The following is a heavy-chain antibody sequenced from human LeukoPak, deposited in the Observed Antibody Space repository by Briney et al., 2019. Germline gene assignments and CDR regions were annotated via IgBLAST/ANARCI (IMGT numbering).Heavy chain of an antibody. J-gene: IGHJ4*02. CDR1: GFTFSSYW. D-gene: IGHD3-22*01. CDR3: ARGKYDYDSSAYYYQFDY. V-gene: IGHV3-74*01. CDR2: IKSDGSRT. Sequence: PGGSLRLSCAASGFTFSSYWMHWVRQAPGKGLVWVSRIKSDGSRTDYADFVKGRFTISRDNAKNTLFLQMNSLRVEDTAVYYCARGKYDYDSSAYYYQFDYWGQGTLVTVSS.